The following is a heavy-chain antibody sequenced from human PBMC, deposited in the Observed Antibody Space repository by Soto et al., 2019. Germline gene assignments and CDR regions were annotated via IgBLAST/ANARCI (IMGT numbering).Heavy chain of an antibody. D-gene: IGHD4-17*01. CDR2: ISYDGSNK. J-gene: IGHJ6*02. CDR1: GFTFSSYG. Sequence: QVQLVESGGGVVQPGRSLRLSCAASGFTFSSYGMHWVRQAPGKGLEWVAVISYDGSNKYYADSVKGRFTISRDNSKNTLYLQMNSLRAEDTAVYYCAEGLDYGDYHLYYYYGMDVWGQGTTVTVSS. V-gene: IGHV3-30*18. CDR3: AEGLDYGDYHLYYYYGMDV.